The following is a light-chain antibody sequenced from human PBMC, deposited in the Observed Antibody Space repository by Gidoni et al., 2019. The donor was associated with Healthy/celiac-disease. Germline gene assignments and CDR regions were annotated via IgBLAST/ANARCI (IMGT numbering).Light chain of an antibody. Sequence: ELVMTQSPATLSVSPGERATLSCRASQSVSSNLAGYQQKPGQAPRLLIYGASTRSTGIPARFSGSGSGTEFTLTISSLQSEDFAVYYCQQYNNWPSGYTFGQGTKLEIK. J-gene: IGKJ2*01. CDR2: GAS. V-gene: IGKV3-15*01. CDR3: QQYNNWPSGYT. CDR1: QSVSSN.